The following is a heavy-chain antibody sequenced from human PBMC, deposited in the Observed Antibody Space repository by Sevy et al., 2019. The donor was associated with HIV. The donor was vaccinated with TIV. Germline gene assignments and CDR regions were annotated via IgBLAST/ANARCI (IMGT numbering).Heavy chain of an antibody. V-gene: IGHV1-69*10. CDR3: ARDKGKLESGSYYFDY. Sequence: ASVKVSCKASGGTFSSYAISWVRQAPGQGLAWMGGIIPILGIANYAQKFQGRVTITADKSTSTAYMELSSLRSEDTAVYYCARDKGKLESGSYYFDYWGQGTLVTVSS. CDR2: IIPILGIA. CDR1: GGTFSSYA. J-gene: IGHJ4*02. D-gene: IGHD1-1*01.